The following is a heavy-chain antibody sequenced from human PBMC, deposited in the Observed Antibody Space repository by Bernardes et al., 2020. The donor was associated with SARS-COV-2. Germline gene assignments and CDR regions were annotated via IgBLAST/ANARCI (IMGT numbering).Heavy chain of an antibody. D-gene: IGHD3-10*01. CDR1: GGSISSGDSY. Sequence: SETLSLTCTVSGGSISSGDSYWSWIRQPPGKGLEWIGYIYYSGSTYYNPSLKSRLAMSVDTSKNQFSLKLSSVTAADTAVYFCARAPHYASGSYADYWGQGTLVTVSS. CDR2: IYYSGST. CDR3: ARAPHYASGSYADY. V-gene: IGHV4-30-4*01. J-gene: IGHJ4*02.